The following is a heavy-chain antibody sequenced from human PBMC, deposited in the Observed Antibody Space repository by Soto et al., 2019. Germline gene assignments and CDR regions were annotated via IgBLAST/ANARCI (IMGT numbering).Heavy chain of an antibody. CDR3: ARGLWERVRGVIGMDV. CDR2: INHSGST. D-gene: IGHD3-10*01. V-gene: IGHV4-34*01. Sequence: SDTLSLTYPSYGVSFSGSYWSWIRQPPGKGLEWIGEINHSGSTYYTPSLKSRVTISVDTSKNQFSLKLSSVTAADTAVYYCARGLWERVRGVIGMDVWGQGTTVT. CDR1: GVSFSGSY. J-gene: IGHJ6*02.